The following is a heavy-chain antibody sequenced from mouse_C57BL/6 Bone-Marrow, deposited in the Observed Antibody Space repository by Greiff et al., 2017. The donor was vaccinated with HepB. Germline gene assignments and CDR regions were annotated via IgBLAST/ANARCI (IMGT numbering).Heavy chain of an antibody. Sequence: VQLQQSGPGLVKPSQSLSLTCSVTGYSITSGYYWNWIRRFPGNKLEWMGYISYDGSNNYNPSLKNRISITRDTSKNQFFLKLNSVTTEDTATYYCARGLRRFAYWGQGTLVTVSA. CDR2: ISYDGSN. J-gene: IGHJ3*01. CDR3: ARGLRRFAY. V-gene: IGHV3-6*01. CDR1: GYSITSGYY.